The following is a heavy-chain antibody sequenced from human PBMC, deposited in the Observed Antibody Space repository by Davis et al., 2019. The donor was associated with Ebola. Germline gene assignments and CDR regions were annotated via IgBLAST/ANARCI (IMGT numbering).Heavy chain of an antibody. CDR1: GGSISSSSYY. CDR3: AGGHLWTRNRAFDV. J-gene: IGHJ3*01. CDR2: IYHSGST. Sequence: MPLETLSLTCTVSGGSISSSSYYWGWIRQPPGKGLEWIGSIYHSGSTNYNSSLKSRVTISVDTSKKQFSLKLTSVTAADTAVYYCAGGHLWTRNRAFDVWGQGTVVTVSS. V-gene: IGHV4-39*07. D-gene: IGHD5-18*01.